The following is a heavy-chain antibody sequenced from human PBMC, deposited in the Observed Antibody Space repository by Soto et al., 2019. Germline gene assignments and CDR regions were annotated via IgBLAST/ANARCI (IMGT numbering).Heavy chain of an antibody. D-gene: IGHD4-4*01. J-gene: IGHJ2*01. CDR2: IYTGDTT. Sequence: EVQLVESGGDLVQPGGSLRLSCAASGLTVSSNYMSWVRQAPGKGLEWVSVIYTGDTTYYADSVKGRFTISRDNSKNKVYLQMKSLRAEDTAVEFCARDRSPVTGWYFDFWGRGTLVTVTS. CDR1: GLTVSSNY. V-gene: IGHV3-66*01. CDR3: ARDRSPVTGWYFDF.